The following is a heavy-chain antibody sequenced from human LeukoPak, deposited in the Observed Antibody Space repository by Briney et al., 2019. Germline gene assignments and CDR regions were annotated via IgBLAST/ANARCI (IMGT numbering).Heavy chain of an antibody. V-gene: IGHV3-30*03. CDR3: ARSRYCSSTSCYRRNYYFDY. CDR1: GSTFSSYG. J-gene: IGHJ4*02. CDR2: ISYDGSNK. Sequence: GRSLRLSCAASGSTFSSYGMHWVRQAPGKGLEWVAVISYDGSNKYYADSVKGRFTISRDNSKNTLYLQMNSLRSEDTAVYYCARSRYCSSTSCYRRNYYFDYWGQGTLVTVSS. D-gene: IGHD2-2*01.